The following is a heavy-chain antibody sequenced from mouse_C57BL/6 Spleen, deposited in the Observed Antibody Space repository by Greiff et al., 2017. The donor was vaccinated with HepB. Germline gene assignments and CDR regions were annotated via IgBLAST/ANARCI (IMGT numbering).Heavy chain of an antibody. Sequence: VQLQQPGAELVRPGTSVKLSCKASGYTFTSYWMHWVKQRPGQGLEWIGVIDPSDSYTNYNQKVKGKATLTVDTSSSTAYMQLSSLTSEDSAVYYCASYDGDAMDYWGQGTSVTVSS. CDR2: IDPSDSYT. J-gene: IGHJ4*01. CDR1: GYTFTSYW. D-gene: IGHD2-12*01. V-gene: IGHV1-59*01. CDR3: ASYDGDAMDY.